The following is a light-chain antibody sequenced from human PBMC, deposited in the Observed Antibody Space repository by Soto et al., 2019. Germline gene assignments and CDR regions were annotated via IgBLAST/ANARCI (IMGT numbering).Light chain of an antibody. CDR1: QGITDY. V-gene: IGKV1-27*01. CDR2: AAS. J-gene: IGKJ1*01. Sequence: DIQMTQSPSSLSASVGDRVTITCRASQGITDYLAWYQQKPGQVPNLLIYAASTLQSGVPSRFSGSGSGTDFTLTITGMQPEDVETYYCQNYNSAPWTFGQGTKVEIK. CDR3: QNYNSAPWT.